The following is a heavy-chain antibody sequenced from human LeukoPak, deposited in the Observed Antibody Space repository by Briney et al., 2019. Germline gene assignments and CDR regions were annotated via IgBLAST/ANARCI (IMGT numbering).Heavy chain of an antibody. J-gene: IGHJ5*02. CDR1: GFTFSSYW. CDR2: INSDGSST. CDR3: ARATYYDFWSGYSWVYWFDP. D-gene: IGHD3-3*01. V-gene: IGHV3-74*01. Sequence: GGSLRLSCAASGFTFSSYWMHWVRQAPGKGLVWVSRINSDGSSTSYADSVKGRFTISRDNAKNTPYLQMNSLRAEDTAVYYCARATYYDFWSGYSWVYWFDPWGQGTQVTVSS.